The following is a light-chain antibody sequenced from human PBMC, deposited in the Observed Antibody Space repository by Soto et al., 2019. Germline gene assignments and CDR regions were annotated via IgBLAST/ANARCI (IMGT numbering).Light chain of an antibody. CDR3: QTWGTGIWV. CDR1: SGHSSYA. Sequence: QLVLTQSPSASASLGASVKLTCTLSSGHSSYAIAWHQQQPEKGPRYLMKLNSDGSHSKGDGIPDRFSGSSSGAERYLTISGRQSEDEADYYCQTWGTGIWVFGGGTKVTVL. J-gene: IGLJ3*02. CDR2: LNSDGSH. V-gene: IGLV4-69*01.